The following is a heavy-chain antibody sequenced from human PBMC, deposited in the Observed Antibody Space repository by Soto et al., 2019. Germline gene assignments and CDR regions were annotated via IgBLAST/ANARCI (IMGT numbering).Heavy chain of an antibody. CDR1: GYSFTSYL. J-gene: IGHJ5*02. Sequence: GESLKISCKGSGYSFTSYLINWVRQMPGKGLEWMGRIDPSDSYTNYSPSFQGHVTISVDRSIGSVYLQWTSLEAPDTAMYYCARSRGFSSGWVDPWGQGTLVTVSS. CDR2: IDPSDSYT. CDR3: ARSRGFSSGWVDP. V-gene: IGHV5-10-1*01. D-gene: IGHD6-19*01.